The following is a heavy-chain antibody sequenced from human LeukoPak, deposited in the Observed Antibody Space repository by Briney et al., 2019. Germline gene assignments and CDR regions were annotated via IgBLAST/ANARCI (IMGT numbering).Heavy chain of an antibody. D-gene: IGHD3-10*01. CDR1: GNSFGDYY. V-gene: IGHV4-4*07. J-gene: IGHJ3*02. CDR2: IYTSGST. Sequence: SETLSLTCTVSGNSFGDYYWSWIRQPAGKGLEWIGRIYTSGSTTYNPSLKSRVTMSVDTSKSQLSLNLMSVTAADTAVYYCAKSNGYGLVDIWGQGTMVTVSS. CDR3: AKSNGYGLVDI.